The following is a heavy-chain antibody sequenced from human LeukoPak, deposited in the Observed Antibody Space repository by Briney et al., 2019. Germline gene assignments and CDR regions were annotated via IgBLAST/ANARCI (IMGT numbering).Heavy chain of an antibody. V-gene: IGHV4-39*07. CDR3: ARAVGKLETVTTGLFDY. CDR2: IYYSGST. J-gene: IGHJ4*02. Sequence: PSETLSLTCTVSGGSISSSSYHWGWIRQPPGKGLEWIGSIYYSGSTYYNPSLKSRVTISVDTSKNQFSLKLSSVTAADTAVYYCARAVGKLETVTTGLFDYWGQGTLVTVSS. CDR1: GGSISSSSYH. D-gene: IGHD4-17*01.